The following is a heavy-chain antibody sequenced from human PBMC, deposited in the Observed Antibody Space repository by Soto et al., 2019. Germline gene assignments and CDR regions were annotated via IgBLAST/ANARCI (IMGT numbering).Heavy chain of an antibody. CDR2: IYYSGST. V-gene: IGHV4-31*03. Sequence: KTSETLSLTCTVSGGSISSGGYYWSWIRQHPGKGLEWIGYIYYSGSTYYNPSLKSRVTISVDTSKNQFSLKLSSVTAADTAVYYCARALRQITMVRGVIKNWFDPWGQGTPVTVSS. CDR3: ARALRQITMVRGVIKNWFDP. D-gene: IGHD3-10*01. J-gene: IGHJ5*02. CDR1: GGSISSGGYY.